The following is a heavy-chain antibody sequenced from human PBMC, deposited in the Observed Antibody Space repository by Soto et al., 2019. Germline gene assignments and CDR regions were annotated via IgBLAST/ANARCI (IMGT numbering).Heavy chain of an antibody. Sequence: SETLSLTCAVYGGSFSGYYWSWIRQPPGKGLEWIGEINHSGSTNYNPSLKSRVTISVDTSKNQFSLKLSSVTAADTAVYYCARGRGTRIAAAGTARSARWEDYWGQGTLVTVSS. CDR2: INHSGST. V-gene: IGHV4-34*01. CDR1: GGSFSGYY. J-gene: IGHJ4*02. CDR3: ARGRGTRIAAAGTARSARWEDY. D-gene: IGHD6-13*01.